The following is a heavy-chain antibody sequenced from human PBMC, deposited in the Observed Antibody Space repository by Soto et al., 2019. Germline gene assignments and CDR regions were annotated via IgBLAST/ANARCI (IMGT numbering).Heavy chain of an antibody. CDR2: IKSKTDGGTT. V-gene: IGHV3-15*01. CDR3: TTDPIVVVPAAPSDAFDI. D-gene: IGHD2-2*01. J-gene: IGHJ3*02. Sequence: GGSLRLSCAASGFTFSNAWMSWVRQAPGKGLEWVGRIKSKTDGGTTDYAAPVKGRFTISRDDSKNTLYLQMNSLKTEDTAMYYCTTDPIVVVPAAPSDAFDIWGQGTMVTVSS. CDR1: GFTFSNAW.